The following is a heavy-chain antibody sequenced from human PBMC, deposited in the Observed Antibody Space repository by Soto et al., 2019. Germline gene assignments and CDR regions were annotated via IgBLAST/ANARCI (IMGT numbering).Heavy chain of an antibody. D-gene: IGHD3-10*01. J-gene: IGHJ4*02. CDR3: GRDLGGLWFGDGSDY. CDR2: IYHSGST. CDR1: GGPTSSSNW. V-gene: IGHV4-4*02. Sequence: QVQLQESGPGLAKPSGTLSLTCAVSGGPTSSSNWWSWVRQPPGKGLEWIGDIYHSGSTNYNPSLKSRRTISVDKSKNQYTLKLSSGTAADAAVYYWGRDLGGLWFGDGSDYWGQGTLVTVFS.